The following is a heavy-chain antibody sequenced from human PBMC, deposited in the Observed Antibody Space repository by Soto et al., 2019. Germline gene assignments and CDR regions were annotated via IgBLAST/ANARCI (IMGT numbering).Heavy chain of an antibody. Sequence: ASVKVSCKVSGYTLTELSMHWVRQAPGKGLEWMGGFDPEDGETIYAQKFQGRVTMTEDTSTDTAYMELSSLRSEDTAVYYCARRGQAAAGRSPYYYYGMDVWGQGTTVTVSS. J-gene: IGHJ6*02. V-gene: IGHV1-24*01. CDR1: GYTLTELS. D-gene: IGHD6-13*01. CDR2: FDPEDGET. CDR3: ARRGQAAAGRSPYYYYGMDV.